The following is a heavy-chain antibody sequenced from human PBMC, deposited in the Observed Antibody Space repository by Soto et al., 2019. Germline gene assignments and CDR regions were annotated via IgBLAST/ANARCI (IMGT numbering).Heavy chain of an antibody. V-gene: IGHV3-23*01. J-gene: IGHJ4*02. CDR3: AKDLLGYGCDH. CDR2: IEGSKT. CDR1: GFAFSPNA. Sequence: VGSLRLSCAASGFAFSPNAMAWARQAPGRGLEWVSSIEGSKTIYADSVKGRFTISRDIAKNTLYLQMNSLRAEDTAIYYCAKDLLGYGCDHWGQGTLVTVSS. D-gene: IGHD5-18*01.